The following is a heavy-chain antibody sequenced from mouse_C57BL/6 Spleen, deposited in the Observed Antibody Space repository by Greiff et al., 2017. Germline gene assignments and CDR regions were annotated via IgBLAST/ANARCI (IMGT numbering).Heavy chain of an antibody. D-gene: IGHD1-1*01. CDR1: GYTFTSYW. CDR2: INPSNGGT. Sequence: QVQLQQPGTELVKPGASVKLSCKASGYTFTSYWMHWVKQRPGQGLEWIGNINPSNGGTNYNEKFKSKATLTVDKSSSTAYMQLSSLTSEDSAVYCCARGGPLITTVVAHWGQGTTLTVSS. J-gene: IGHJ2*01. CDR3: ARGGPLITTVVAH. V-gene: IGHV1-53*01.